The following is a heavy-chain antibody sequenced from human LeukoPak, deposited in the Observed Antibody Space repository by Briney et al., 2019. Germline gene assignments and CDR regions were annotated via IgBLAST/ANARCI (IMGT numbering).Heavy chain of an antibody. CDR2: ISYDGSNK. Sequence: GGSLRLSCAASGFTFSSYAMHWVRQAPGKGLEWVAVISYDGSNKYYADSVKGRFTISRDNSKNTLYLQMNSLRAEDTAVYYCARDWESRSYYYYSMDVWGQGTTVTVSS. CDR1: GFTFSSYA. CDR3: ARDWESRSYYYYSMDV. D-gene: IGHD3-16*01. J-gene: IGHJ6*02. V-gene: IGHV3-30*04.